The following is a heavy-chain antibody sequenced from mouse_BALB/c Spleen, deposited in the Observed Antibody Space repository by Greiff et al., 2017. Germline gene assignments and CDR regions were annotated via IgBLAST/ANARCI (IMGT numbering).Heavy chain of an antibody. J-gene: IGHJ4*01. V-gene: IGHV1-84*02. D-gene: IGHD1-1*02. CDR1: GYTFTDYY. CDR2: IYPGSGNT. Sequence: QVQLQQSGPELVKPGASVKISCKASGYTFTDYYINWVKQKPGQGLEWIGWIYPGSGNTKYNEKFKGKATLTVDTSSSTAYMQLSSLTSEDTAVYVCAMGLWSYSMDYWGQGTSVTVSS. CDR3: AMGLWSYSMDY.